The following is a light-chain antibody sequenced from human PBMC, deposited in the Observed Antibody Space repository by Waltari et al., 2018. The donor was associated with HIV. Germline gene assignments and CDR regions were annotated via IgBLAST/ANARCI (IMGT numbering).Light chain of an antibody. CDR3: AGWDDSLSGWV. CDR1: TSNIGDYF. J-gene: IGLJ3*02. CDR2: RDN. V-gene: IGLV1-47*01. Sequence: QSALTQPPSASGTPGQRVVISCSGRTSNIGDYFVHWYHHIPGTAPKLLITRDNQRPSGVPDRFSGSKSGTSASLAISGLRSDDEGDYYCAGWDDSLSGWVFGGGTKLTVL.